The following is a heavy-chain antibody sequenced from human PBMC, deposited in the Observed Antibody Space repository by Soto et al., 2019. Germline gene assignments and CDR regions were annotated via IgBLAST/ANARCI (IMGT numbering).Heavy chain of an antibody. CDR3: AGHIVVVPADIFDY. Sequence: SETLSLTCTVSGGSISSYYWSWIRQPPGKGLEWIGYIYYSGSTNYNPSLKSRVTISVDTSKNQFSLKLSSVTAADTAVYYCAGHIVVVPADIFDYWGQGTLVTVSS. V-gene: IGHV4-59*01. CDR1: GGSISSYY. D-gene: IGHD2-2*01. CDR2: IYYSGST. J-gene: IGHJ4*02.